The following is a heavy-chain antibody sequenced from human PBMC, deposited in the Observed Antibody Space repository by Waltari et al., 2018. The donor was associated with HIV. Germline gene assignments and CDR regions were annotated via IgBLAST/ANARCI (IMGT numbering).Heavy chain of an antibody. CDR3: ARGIDDSTGYMKNGFDY. CDR1: GGSISSGNYY. J-gene: IGHJ4*02. D-gene: IGHD3-22*01. V-gene: IGHV4-61*02. Sequence: QVQLQESGPGLVKPSQTLSLTCTVSGGSISSGNYYWSWIRQPAGKGLEWIGRIVGSGGTNYNPSLKSRVTISVDTSKNQFSLRLSSLTAADTAVYFCARGIDDSTGYMKNGFDYWGQGTLVTVSS. CDR2: IVGSGGT.